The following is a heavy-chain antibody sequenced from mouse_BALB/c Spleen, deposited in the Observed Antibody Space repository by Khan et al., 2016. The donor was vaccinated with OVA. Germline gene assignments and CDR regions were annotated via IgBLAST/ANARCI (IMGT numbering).Heavy chain of an antibody. D-gene: IGHD1-1*01. CDR1: GYTFINYW. CDR3: ARRGLRWDFDY. V-gene: IGHV1-7*01. J-gene: IGHJ2*01. CDR2: INPSTGYT. Sequence: QIQLVQSGAELAKPGASVKMSCKASGYTFINYWILWVKQRPGQGLEWIGYINPSTGYTEYNQNFKDKATLTAAKSSSTAYMQLSSLTSEDSAGYYCARRGLRWDFDYWGQGTTLTVSS.